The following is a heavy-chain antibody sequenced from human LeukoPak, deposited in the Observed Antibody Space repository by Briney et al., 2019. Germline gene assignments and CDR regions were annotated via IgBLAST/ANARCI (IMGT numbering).Heavy chain of an antibody. Sequence: ASVKVSCKASGGTFSSYAISWVRQVPGQGLEWMGRIIPILGIANYAQKFQGRVTITADKSTSTAYMELSSLRSEDTAVYYCARGRGYDILTGYRYYFDYWGQGTLVTVSS. V-gene: IGHV1-69*04. CDR3: ARGRGYDILTGYRYYFDY. CDR1: GGTFSSYA. CDR2: IIPILGIA. J-gene: IGHJ4*02. D-gene: IGHD3-9*01.